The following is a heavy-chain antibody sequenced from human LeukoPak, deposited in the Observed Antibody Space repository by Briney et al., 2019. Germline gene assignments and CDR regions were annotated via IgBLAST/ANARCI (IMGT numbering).Heavy chain of an antibody. CDR2: IMPMFGKT. CDR3: ARGLYTMIRGVIIY. Sequence: SVKVSCKASGGTFSSYDISWVRQAPGQGLEWMGGIMPMFGKTNYAQKFQGRVTMTRNTSISTAYMELSSLRSEDTAVYYCARGLYTMIRGVIIYWGQGTLVTVSS. J-gene: IGHJ4*02. V-gene: IGHV1-69*05. D-gene: IGHD3-10*01. CDR1: GGTFSSYD.